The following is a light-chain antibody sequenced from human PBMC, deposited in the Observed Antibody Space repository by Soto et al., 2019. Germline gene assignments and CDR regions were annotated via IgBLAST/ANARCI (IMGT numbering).Light chain of an antibody. CDR1: SSNIGAGYN. Sequence: QSVLTQPPSVSGAPGQRVSISCTGSSSNIGAGYNVHWYQQLPGTAPKLLIYANNNRPSGVPDRFSGSKSGTSASLAITGLQAEDEAAYHCQSYDTSLSGFYVFGTGTKLTVL. CDR3: QSYDTSLSGFYV. J-gene: IGLJ1*01. CDR2: ANN. V-gene: IGLV1-40*01.